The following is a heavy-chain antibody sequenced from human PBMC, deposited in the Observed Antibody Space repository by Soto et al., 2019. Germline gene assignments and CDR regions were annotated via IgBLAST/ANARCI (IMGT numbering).Heavy chain of an antibody. CDR2: IYYRGGT. J-gene: IGHJ4*02. Sequence: SLSLTXTVSGGSVSSGAYYWSWIRQHPGKGLEWIGYIYYRGGTYYNPSLRGRITISSDTSKNQFSLKLSSVTAADTAVYYCARAPDGTVAFDVWGQGTLVTVSS. V-gene: IGHV4-31*03. D-gene: IGHD1-1*01. CDR1: GGSVSSGAYY. CDR3: ARAPDGTVAFDV.